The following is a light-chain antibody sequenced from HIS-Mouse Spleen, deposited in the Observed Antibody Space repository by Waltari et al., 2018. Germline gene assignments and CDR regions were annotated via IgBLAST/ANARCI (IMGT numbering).Light chain of an antibody. CDR1: SSAVGGYNL. CDR2: DVS. CDR3: CSYAGSYTFV. V-gene: IGLV2-11*01. Sequence: HSALTQPRSVSGSPGQSVTIPCTGTSSAVGGYNLFSWYQPHPGKAPKLMIYDVSKRPSGVPDRFSGSKSGNTASLTISGLQAEDEADYYCCSYAGSYTFVFGGGTKLTVL. J-gene: IGLJ2*01.